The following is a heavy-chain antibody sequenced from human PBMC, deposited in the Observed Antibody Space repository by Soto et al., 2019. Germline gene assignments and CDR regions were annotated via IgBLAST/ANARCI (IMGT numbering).Heavy chain of an antibody. V-gene: IGHV3-30*18. D-gene: IGHD3-3*01. Sequence: QVQLVESGGGVVQPGRSVRLSCAASGFTFSNYGMHWVRQAPGKGLEWVAVISYDGSNKYYGDSVKGQFTISRDNSKNTLYLQMYSLRAEDTAVYYCAKDLTPTSRSGYSAIDDWGQGTLVTVSS. CDR3: AKDLTPTSRSGYSAIDD. CDR1: GFTFSNYG. CDR2: ISYDGSNK. J-gene: IGHJ4*02.